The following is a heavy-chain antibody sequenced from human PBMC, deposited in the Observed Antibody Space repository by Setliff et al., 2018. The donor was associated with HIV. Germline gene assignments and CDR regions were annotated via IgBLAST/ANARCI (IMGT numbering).Heavy chain of an antibody. CDR1: GYTFSGYY. D-gene: IGHD3-10*01. Sequence: ASVKVSCKASGYTFSGYYIHWVRQAPGQGLEWMGWINPNNGDTKYAQKFQGWVAMTRDTSISTAYMELSRLRSDDTAVYYCAKVRDYGSGSYYNWYFDLWGRGTRVTVSS. CDR2: INPNNGDT. CDR3: AKVRDYGSGSYYNWYFDL. J-gene: IGHJ2*01. V-gene: IGHV1-2*04.